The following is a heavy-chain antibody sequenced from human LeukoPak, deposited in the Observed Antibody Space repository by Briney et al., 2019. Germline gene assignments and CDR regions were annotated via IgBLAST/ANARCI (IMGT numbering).Heavy chain of an antibody. V-gene: IGHV4-59*01. Sequence: SETLSLTCTVSGGSISSYYWSWIRQPPGKGLEWIGYIYYSGSTNYNPSLKSRVTISVDTSKNQFSLKLSSVTAADTAVYYCARGLWFGEVNFDYWGQGTLVTVSS. CDR1: GGSISSYY. CDR2: IYYSGST. J-gene: IGHJ4*02. D-gene: IGHD3-10*01. CDR3: ARGLWFGEVNFDY.